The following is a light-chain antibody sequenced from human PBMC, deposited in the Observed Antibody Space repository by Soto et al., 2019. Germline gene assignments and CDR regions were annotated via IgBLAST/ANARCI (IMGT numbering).Light chain of an antibody. CDR2: GAS. CDR1: QSVTSTY. J-gene: IGKJ1*01. CDR3: RQYGYSLWA. Sequence: EIVLTQNPATLSLSPGESATLSCRASQSVTSTYLAWYQQKPGQAPRLLIYGASSRATGIPDRFSCSGSGPDFTYASGRLEPDDLPLYYMRQYGYSLWAFGQGTKVEI. V-gene: IGKV3-20*01.